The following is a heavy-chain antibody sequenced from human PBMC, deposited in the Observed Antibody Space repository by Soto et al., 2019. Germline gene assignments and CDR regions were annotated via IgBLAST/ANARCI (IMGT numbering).Heavy chain of an antibody. Sequence: VKVSCKASGYTFTIHDIHWVRQAPGQGLEWMAGLNPHSGKAAYAQRFKGRLTMTGNASTSTAYMELSGLRSEDTAMYYCARVSSIAARRSYDSWGQGTLVTVSS. CDR3: ARVSSIAARRSYDS. CDR1: GYTFTIHD. V-gene: IGHV1-8*01. J-gene: IGHJ4*02. D-gene: IGHD6-6*01. CDR2: LNPHSGKA.